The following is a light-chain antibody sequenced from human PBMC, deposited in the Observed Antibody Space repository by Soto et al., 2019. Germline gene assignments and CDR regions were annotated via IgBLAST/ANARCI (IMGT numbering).Light chain of an antibody. J-gene: IGLJ1*01. Sequence: QSVLTQPPSASGAPGQSVSISCSGSISNIGSNTVNWYQQLPGTAPRLLIYNDDRRPSGVPDRFSGSKSGTSASLAISGLQPEDEADYYCSSYTGRGTNGGTNVFGTGTQLTVL. V-gene: IGLV1-44*01. CDR1: ISNIGSNT. CDR3: SSYTGRGTNGGTNV. CDR2: NDD.